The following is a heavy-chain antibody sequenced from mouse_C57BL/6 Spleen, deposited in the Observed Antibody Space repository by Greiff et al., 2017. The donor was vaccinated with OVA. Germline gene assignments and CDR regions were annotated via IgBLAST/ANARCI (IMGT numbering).Heavy chain of an antibody. D-gene: IGHD2-5*01. CDR2: IDPEDGDT. CDR1: GFNIKDYY. Sequence: VQLQQSGAELVKPGASVKLSCTASGFNIKDYYMHWVKQRTEQGLEWIGGIDPEDGDTKYAPKFQGKATITADTSSNTAYLQLSSLTSEDTAVYFADYSNYDRDLDYWGQGTTVTVSS. V-gene: IGHV14-2*01. CDR3: DYSNYDRDLDY. J-gene: IGHJ4*01.